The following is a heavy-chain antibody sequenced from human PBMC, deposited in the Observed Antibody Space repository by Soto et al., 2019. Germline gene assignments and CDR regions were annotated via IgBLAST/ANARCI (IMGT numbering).Heavy chain of an antibody. CDR2: ISYDGTDK. D-gene: IGHD6-13*01. Sequence: GSLRLSCAASGFTFSSYSMDWVRQAPGKGLEWVAVISYDGTDKYYADSVKGRFTISRDNSKNTLSLQMNSLRAEDTAVYYCARGDSNSWSDYWGQGTLVTVSS. CDR1: GFTFSSYS. J-gene: IGHJ4*02. V-gene: IGHV3-30*05. CDR3: ARGDSNSWSDY.